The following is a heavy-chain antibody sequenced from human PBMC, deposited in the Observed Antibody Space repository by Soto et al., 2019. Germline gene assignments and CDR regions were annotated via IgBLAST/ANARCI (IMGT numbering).Heavy chain of an antibody. V-gene: IGHV3-23*01. CDR3: ATGQQLGY. CDR2: ISGSGGST. CDR1: GFTFSNYA. J-gene: IGHJ4*02. Sequence: EVQLLESGGGLVQPGGSLRLCCAASGFTFSNYALSWVRQAPGKGLEWVSTISGSGGSTYYADSVKGRFTISRDNSKNTLYLQMNSLRAEDTAVYYCATGQQLGYWGQGTPVNVSS. D-gene: IGHD6-13*01.